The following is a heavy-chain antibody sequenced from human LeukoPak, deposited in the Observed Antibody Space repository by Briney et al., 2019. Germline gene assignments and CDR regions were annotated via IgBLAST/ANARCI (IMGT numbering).Heavy chain of an antibody. Sequence: SETLSLTCTVSGGPINNYYWTWIRQSPGKGLEYIGYIYHTGETDYNPSLKSRVTISLDSSKKQFSLKMTSMTAADTAVYYCARDALTCTTTACSDYLDFWGQGTPVTVSS. CDR3: ARDALTCTTTACSDYLDF. J-gene: IGHJ4*02. V-gene: IGHV4-59*12. D-gene: IGHD1-14*01. CDR2: IYHTGET. CDR1: GGPINNYY.